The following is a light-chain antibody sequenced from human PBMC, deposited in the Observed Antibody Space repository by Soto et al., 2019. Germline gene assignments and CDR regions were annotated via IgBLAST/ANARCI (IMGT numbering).Light chain of an antibody. Sequence: DIQMTQSPSSLSASVAARATITCRASQVINNYLAWYQQKPGKPPKLLIYAASTLQSGVPPRFSGGGSGTDFTLTINSLQPEDVATYYCQRYNNGTPVTFGPGTKV. V-gene: IGKV1-27*01. CDR3: QRYNNGTPVT. J-gene: IGKJ3*01. CDR2: AAS. CDR1: QVINNY.